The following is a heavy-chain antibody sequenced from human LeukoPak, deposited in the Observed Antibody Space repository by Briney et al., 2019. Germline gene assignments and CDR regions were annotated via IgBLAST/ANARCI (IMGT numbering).Heavy chain of an antibody. V-gene: IGHV4-31*03. CDR3: ARLTKRNDPFAI. CDR2: IYYSGST. J-gene: IGHJ3*02. D-gene: IGHD1-14*01. CDR1: GGSISSGGYY. Sequence: PSQTLSLTCTVSGGSISSGGYYWSWIRQHPGKGLEWIGYIYYSGSTNYNPSLKSRLTMSVDTSKNQFSLKLTSVTAADTAVYYCARLTKRNDPFAIWGQGTMVTVSS.